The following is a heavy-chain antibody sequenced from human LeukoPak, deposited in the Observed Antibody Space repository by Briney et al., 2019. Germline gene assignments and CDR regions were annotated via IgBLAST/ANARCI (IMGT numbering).Heavy chain of an antibody. Sequence: GGSLRLSCVASGFTFSDYSMNWVRQAPGKGLEWVSSISGSGSHIYYADSARGRFTVSRDNAKNSFFLQMNSLRAEDTAVYYCARYISWWDVWGKGTTVTISA. J-gene: IGHJ6*01. CDR3: ARYISWWDV. V-gene: IGHV3-21*01. CDR2: ISGSGSHI. D-gene: IGHD3-3*02. CDR1: GFTFSDYS.